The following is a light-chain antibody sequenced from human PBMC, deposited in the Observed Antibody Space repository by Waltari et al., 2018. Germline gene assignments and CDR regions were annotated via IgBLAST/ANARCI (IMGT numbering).Light chain of an antibody. J-gene: IGLJ3*02. CDR2: DVS. Sequence: QSALTQPASVSGSPGQSITISCTGTSSDVGGYNYVSWYQQHPGKAPKVLIYDVSNRPSGVSNLVSGSKSGNTASLTISGLQAEDEADYYCSSYTSSSTWVFGGGTKLTGL. V-gene: IGLV2-14*01. CDR3: SSYTSSSTWV. CDR1: SSDVGGYNY.